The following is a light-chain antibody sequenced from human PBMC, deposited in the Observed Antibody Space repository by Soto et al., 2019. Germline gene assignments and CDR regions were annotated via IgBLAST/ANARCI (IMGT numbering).Light chain of an antibody. CDR2: GAS. CDR3: QQYGSSIT. Sequence: IVLTQSPGILSLSPGERATLSCRASQSVSSSYLAWYQQKPGQAPRLPIYGASSRATGIPDRFSGSGSGTDFTLTISRLEPEDFAVYYCQQYGSSITFGQGTRLEIK. CDR1: QSVSSSY. V-gene: IGKV3-20*01. J-gene: IGKJ5*01.